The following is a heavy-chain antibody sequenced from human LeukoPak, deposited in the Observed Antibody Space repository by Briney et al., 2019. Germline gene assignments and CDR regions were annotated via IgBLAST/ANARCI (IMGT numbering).Heavy chain of an antibody. V-gene: IGHV4-39*02. CDR2: IYYSGST. D-gene: IGHD1-26*01. Sequence: PSETLSLTCTVSGGSISGSSYYWGWIRQPPGKGLEWIGSIYYSGSTYYNPSLKSRVTISVDTSKNQFSLKLNSVTATDTAVYYCARDGATHAFDIWGQGTMVTVSS. CDR3: ARDGATHAFDI. J-gene: IGHJ3*02. CDR1: GGSISGSSYY.